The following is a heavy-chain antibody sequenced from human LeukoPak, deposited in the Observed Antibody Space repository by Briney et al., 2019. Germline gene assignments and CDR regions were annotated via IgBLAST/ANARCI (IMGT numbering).Heavy chain of an antibody. D-gene: IGHD2-2*02. CDR2: ISYDGTNK. V-gene: IGHV3-30-3*01. CDR1: GFIFSSYA. J-gene: IGHJ4*02. Sequence: GGSLRLSCAASGFIFSSYAMNWVRQAPGKGLEGVAIISYDGTNKDYADSVKGRFTISRDNSRNTLYLQMNSLRAKDTAVYYCARDPLYTNSPPSYFDYWGQGTLVTVSS. CDR3: ARDPLYTNSPPSYFDY.